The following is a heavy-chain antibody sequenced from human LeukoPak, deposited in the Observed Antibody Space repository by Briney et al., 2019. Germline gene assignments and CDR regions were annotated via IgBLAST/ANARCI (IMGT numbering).Heavy chain of an antibody. V-gene: IGHV3-21*01. D-gene: IGHD5-24*01. CDR2: ISSSSSYI. CDR1: GFTFSSYS. J-gene: IGHJ4*02. Sequence: PGGSLRLSCAASGFTFSSYSMNWDRQAPGKGMEWVSSISSSSSYIYYADSVEGRFTISRDNAKNSLYLQMNSLRAEDTAVYYCARAREMGKQNALGYWGQGTLVTVSS. CDR3: ARAREMGKQNALGY.